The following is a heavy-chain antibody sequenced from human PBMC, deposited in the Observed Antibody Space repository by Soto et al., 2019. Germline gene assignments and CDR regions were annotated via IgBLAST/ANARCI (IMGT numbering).Heavy chain of an antibody. Sequence: EVQLVESGGGLVQPGGSLRLSCAASGFTFSSYAMHWVRQAPGKGLEYVSAISSNGGSTYYANSVKGRFTISRDNSKNTLYLQMGSLRDEDMAVYYCARAAAGKDAKYYFDYWGQGTLVTVSS. J-gene: IGHJ4*02. CDR1: GFTFSSYA. CDR2: ISSNGGST. V-gene: IGHV3-64*01. D-gene: IGHD6-13*01. CDR3: ARAAAGKDAKYYFDY.